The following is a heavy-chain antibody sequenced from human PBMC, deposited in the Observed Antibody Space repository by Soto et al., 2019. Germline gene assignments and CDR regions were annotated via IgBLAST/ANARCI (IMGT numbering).Heavy chain of an antibody. Sequence: QVQLQESGPGLVKPSQTLSLTCTVSGSSMSSGGYYWSRIRQHPGKGLEWIGYIYYSGSTYYNPSLKSRVTIAVDTSKNQFSLKLSSVTAADTAVYYCASGKRGYFDLWGRGTLVTVSS. CDR2: IYYSGST. CDR1: GSSMSSGGYY. V-gene: IGHV4-31*03. J-gene: IGHJ2*01. CDR3: ASGKRGYFDL.